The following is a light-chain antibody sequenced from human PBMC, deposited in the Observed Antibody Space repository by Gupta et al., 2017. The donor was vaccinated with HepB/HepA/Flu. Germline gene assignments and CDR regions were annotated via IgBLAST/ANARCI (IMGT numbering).Light chain of an antibody. CDR1: RGCSNYK. V-gene: IGLV9-49*01. J-gene: IGLJ3*02. CDR2: VGPGGLVG. CDR3: ATDHGSWSNCVWV. Sequence: PVLTQPPSASASLGASVTLTCTLSRGCSNYKVDWYQQRPGKGPRFVRRVGPGGLVGSKGAGIPDRFSVLGSGLNRYLTINNIQEEDESNYHCATDHGSWSNCVWVFGGGTKLSVL.